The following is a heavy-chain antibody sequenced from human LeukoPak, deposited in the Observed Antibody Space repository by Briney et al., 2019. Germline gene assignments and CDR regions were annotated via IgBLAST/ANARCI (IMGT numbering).Heavy chain of an antibody. D-gene: IGHD3-22*01. V-gene: IGHV3-7*01. CDR1: GFTFSSYW. CDR3: ARVGPITMIVVTPYYFDY. CDR2: IKQDGSEK. J-gene: IGHJ4*02. Sequence: GGSLRLSCAASGFTFSSYWMSWVRQAPGKGLEWVANIKQDGSEKYYVDSVKGRFTISRGNAKNSLYLQMNSLRAGDTAVYYCARVGPITMIVVTPYYFDYWGQGTLVTVSS.